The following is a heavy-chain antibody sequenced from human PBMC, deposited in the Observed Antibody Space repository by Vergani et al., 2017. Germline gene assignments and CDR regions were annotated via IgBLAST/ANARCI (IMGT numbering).Heavy chain of an antibody. CDR3: ARALQMATITGAGWSY. CDR2: IIPSFGTP. CDR1: GGTFSSYA. J-gene: IGHJ4*02. V-gene: IGHV1-69*01. Sequence: QVQLVQSGAEVKKPGSSVKVSCKASGGTFSSYAISWVRQAPGQGLEWMGGIIPSFGTPNYAQKVQGRVTITADESTGTAYMELSSMRSEDPAVYYCARALQMATITGAGWSYWGQGTLVTVSS. D-gene: IGHD5-24*01.